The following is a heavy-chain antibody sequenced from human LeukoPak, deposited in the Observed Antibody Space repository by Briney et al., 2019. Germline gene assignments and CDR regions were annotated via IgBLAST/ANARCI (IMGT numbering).Heavy chain of an antibody. CDR3: ARGHVGSYAYYYYYGMDV. J-gene: IGHJ6*02. Sequence: SETLSLTCAVYGGSFSGYYWSWIRQPPGKGLEWIGEINHSGSTNHNPSLKSRVTISVDTSKNQFSLNVRSVTAADTAVYYCARGHVGSYAYYYYYGMDVWGQGTTVTVSS. CDR2: INHSGST. D-gene: IGHD2-8*01. CDR1: GGSFSGYY. V-gene: IGHV4-34*01.